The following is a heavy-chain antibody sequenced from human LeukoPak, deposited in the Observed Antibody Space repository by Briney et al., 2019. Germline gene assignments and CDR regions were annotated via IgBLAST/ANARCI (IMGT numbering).Heavy chain of an antibody. CDR3: VGQLGNSGHTG. CDR1: AFTVSNNY. Sequence: PGGSLRLSCVASAFTVSNNYVSCVRQAPGKGLEWVSITYRDGVTSYADSVKGRFTISRDNSKNTVYLQMNSLRAEDTAVYYCVGQLGNSGHTGWGQGTLVTVSS. D-gene: IGHD5-12*01. J-gene: IGHJ4*02. CDR2: TYRDGVT. V-gene: IGHV3-53*01.